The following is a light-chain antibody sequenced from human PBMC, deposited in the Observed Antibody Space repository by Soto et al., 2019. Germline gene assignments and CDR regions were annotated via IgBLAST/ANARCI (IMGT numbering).Light chain of an antibody. CDR1: QSVRNY. J-gene: IGKJ3*01. CDR3: QQRSHSTTWN. CDR2: DAS. V-gene: IGKV3-11*01. Sequence: EIVLTQSPATVSVSPGESATLSCRASQSVRNYLAWYQQKPGQAPRLLIFDASNRATGIPSRFSGSGSGTYFTLHISSLETEDFQVYSCQQRSHSTTWNLGPGTRVYL.